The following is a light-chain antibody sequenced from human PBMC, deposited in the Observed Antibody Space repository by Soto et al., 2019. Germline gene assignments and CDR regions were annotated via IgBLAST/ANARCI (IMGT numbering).Light chain of an antibody. CDR1: SGDVGGYNY. J-gene: IGLJ1*01. CDR3: SSYTSSSTPYV. CDR2: EVS. V-gene: IGLV2-14*01. Sequence: QSVLTQLASVSVSPGQSITITGTGTSGDVGGYNYVSWYQQHPGKAPKLMIYEVSNRPSGVSNRFSGSKSGNTASLTISGLQAEDEADYYCSSYTSSSTPYVFGTGTKVTVL.